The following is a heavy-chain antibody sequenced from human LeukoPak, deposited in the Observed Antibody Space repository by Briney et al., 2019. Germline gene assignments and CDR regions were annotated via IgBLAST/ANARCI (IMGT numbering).Heavy chain of an antibody. J-gene: IGHJ4*02. V-gene: IGHV1-69*13. CDR3: VRGGALYYDFWD. D-gene: IGHD3-3*01. CDR2: IIPIFGTA. Sequence: SVKVSCKASGGTFSSYAISWVRQAPGQGLEWMGGIIPIFGTANYAQKFQGRVTITADESTSTAYMELSRLRSDDTAMYYCVRGGALYYDFWDWGQGTLVTVSS. CDR1: GGTFSSYA.